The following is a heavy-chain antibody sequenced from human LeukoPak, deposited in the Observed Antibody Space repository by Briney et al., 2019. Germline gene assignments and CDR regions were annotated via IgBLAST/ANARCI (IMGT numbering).Heavy chain of an antibody. CDR1: GFTFSSYP. Sequence: GGSLRLSCAASGFTFSSYPMHWVRQAPGKGLEWVAVILYDGSKKYYADSVKGRFTISRDNSKNTLYLQMNSLRAEDTAVYYCARDRDSYFDYWGQGNLVTVSS. J-gene: IGHJ4*02. D-gene: IGHD3/OR15-3a*01. CDR3: ARDRDSYFDY. V-gene: IGHV3-30*04. CDR2: ILYDGSKK.